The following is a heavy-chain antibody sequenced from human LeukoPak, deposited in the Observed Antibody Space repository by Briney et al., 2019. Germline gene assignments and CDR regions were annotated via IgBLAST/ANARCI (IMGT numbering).Heavy chain of an antibody. CDR3: ATGSLGDYYYGMDV. V-gene: IGHV3-66*01. D-gene: IGHD6-13*01. J-gene: IGHJ6*02. CDR1: GFTVRSNY. Sequence: AGGSLRLSCAASGFTVRSNYMSWGPQAPGEGLEGGSVIHSGGTTFSADSVKGRITISRDDSKNTLYLQMKSLRAEDTAVYFCATGSLGDYYYGMDVWGQGTTVTVSS. CDR2: IHSGGTT.